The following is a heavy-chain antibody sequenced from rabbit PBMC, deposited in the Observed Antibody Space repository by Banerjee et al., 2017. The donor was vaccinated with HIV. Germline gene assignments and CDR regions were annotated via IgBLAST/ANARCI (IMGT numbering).Heavy chain of an antibody. V-gene: IGHV1S45*01. CDR2: IYISSDTT. Sequence: QEQLVESGGGLVQPEGSLTLTFTASGFTISSGYWIDWVRQAPGKGLEWIGCIYISSDTTWYARWAKGRFTISKSSSTTVTLQMASLTAADTATYFCARNFYFDLWGPGTLVTVS. J-gene: IGHJ4*01. CDR1: GFTISSGYW. CDR3: ARNFYFDL.